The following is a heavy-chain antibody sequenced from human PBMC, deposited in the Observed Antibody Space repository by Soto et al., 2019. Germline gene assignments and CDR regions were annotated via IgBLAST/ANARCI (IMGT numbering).Heavy chain of an antibody. CDR2: IYYSGST. D-gene: IGHD3-3*01. J-gene: IGHJ4*02. Sequence: SETLSLTCTVSGGSISSGGYYWSWIRQHPGKGLEWIGYIYYSGSTYYNPSLKSRVTISVDTSKNQFSLKLSSVTAADTAVYYCAGQYYDFWSGLDYWGQGTLVTVSS. V-gene: IGHV4-31*03. CDR1: GGSISSGGYY. CDR3: AGQYYDFWSGLDY.